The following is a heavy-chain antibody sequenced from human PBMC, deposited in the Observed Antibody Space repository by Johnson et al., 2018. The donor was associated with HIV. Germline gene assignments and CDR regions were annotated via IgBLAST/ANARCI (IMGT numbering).Heavy chain of an antibody. J-gene: IGHJ3*02. CDR2: INWNGGST. D-gene: IGHD3-22*01. V-gene: IGHV3-20*04. Sequence: VQLVESGGGVVRPGGSLRLSCAASGFTFDDYGMSWVRQAPGKGLEWVSGINWNGGSTGYADSVKGRFTISRDNAKNSLYLQMNSLRAEETALYYCARDRVRYYDSSGYYYDAFDIWGQGTMVTVSS. CDR3: ARDRVRYYDSSGYYYDAFDI. CDR1: GFTFDDYG.